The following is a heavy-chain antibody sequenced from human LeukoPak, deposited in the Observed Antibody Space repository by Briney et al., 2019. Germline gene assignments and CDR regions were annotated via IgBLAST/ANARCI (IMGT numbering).Heavy chain of an antibody. Sequence: SETLSLTCTVSGGSISSYYWSWIRQPPGKGLEWIGYIYYSGSTKYNPSLKSRVTISVDASKTQFSLKLNSVTAADTAVYYCARFGGASLTVVTPPYWYFDLWGRGTLVTVSS. CDR2: IYYSGST. J-gene: IGHJ2*01. CDR3: ARFGGASLTVVTPPYWYFDL. D-gene: IGHD4-23*01. CDR1: GGSISSYY. V-gene: IGHV4-59*01.